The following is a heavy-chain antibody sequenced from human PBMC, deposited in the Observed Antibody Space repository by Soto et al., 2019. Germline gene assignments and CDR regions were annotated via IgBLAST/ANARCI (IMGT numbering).Heavy chain of an antibody. CDR3: ARSVADYVWGSYRSSNYFDY. Sequence: LSLTCAVSGGSISSSNWWSWVRQPPGKGLEWIGEIYHSGSTNYNPSLKSRVTISVDKSKNQFSLKLSSVTAADTAVYYCARSVADYVWGSYRSSNYFDYWGQGTLVTVSS. D-gene: IGHD3-16*02. CDR1: GGSISSSNW. J-gene: IGHJ4*02. V-gene: IGHV4-4*02. CDR2: IYHSGST.